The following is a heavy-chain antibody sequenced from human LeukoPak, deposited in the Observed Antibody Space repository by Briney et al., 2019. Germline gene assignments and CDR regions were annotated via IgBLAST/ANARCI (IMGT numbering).Heavy chain of an antibody. CDR1: GGSISSSSYY. CDR2: IYYSGST. D-gene: IGHD2-15*01. Sequence: PSETLSLTCTVSGGSISSSSYYWGWIRQPPGKGLEWIGSIYYSGSTYDNPSLKSRVTISVDTSKNQFSLKLSSVTAADTAVYYCARHPRRLVVVAATPWSWGQGTLVTVSS. CDR3: ARHPRRLVVVAATPWS. J-gene: IGHJ5*02. V-gene: IGHV4-39*01.